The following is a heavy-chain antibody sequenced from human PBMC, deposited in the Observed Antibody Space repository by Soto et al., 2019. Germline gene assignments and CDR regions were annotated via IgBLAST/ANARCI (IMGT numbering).Heavy chain of an antibody. CDR3: ARFRVDGDPVP. CDR2: INGDGSST. J-gene: IGHJ5*02. Sequence: ELQLVQSGGGLVQPGGSLRLSCAASGFAFSNYWMHWVRQAPGKGLVWVSRINGDGSSTSYADSVRGRFTISGDNAENALYLQMNSLRPEDTALYYCARFRVDGDPVPWGQGTLVTVSS. D-gene: IGHD4-17*01. V-gene: IGHV3-74*01. CDR1: GFAFSNYW.